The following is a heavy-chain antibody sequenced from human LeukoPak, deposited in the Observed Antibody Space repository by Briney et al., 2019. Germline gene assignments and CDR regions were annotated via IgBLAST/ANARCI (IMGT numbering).Heavy chain of an antibody. CDR2: INTNTGNP. V-gene: IGHV7-4-1*02. CDR1: GCTFTSYA. D-gene: IGHD3-22*01. Sequence: ASVKVSCKASGCTFTSYAMNWVRQAPGQGLEWMGWINTNTGNPTYAQGFTGRFVFSLDTSVSTAYLQISSLKAEDTAVYYCASSRYYYDSSGHLYWGQGTLVTVSS. CDR3: ASSRYYYDSSGHLY. J-gene: IGHJ4*02.